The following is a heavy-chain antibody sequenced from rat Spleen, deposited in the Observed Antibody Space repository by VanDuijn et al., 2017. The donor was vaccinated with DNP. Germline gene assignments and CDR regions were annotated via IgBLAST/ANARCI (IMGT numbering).Heavy chain of an antibody. J-gene: IGHJ2*01. Sequence: EVQLVESGGGLVQPGRSLKLSCAASGFIFSDHNMAWVRQAPKKGLEWVATINYDGSDTYYRDSVKGRFTISRDNAKSTLFLQMDSLRSEDTATYYCASRPPPTRGPFDYWGQGVTVTVSS. V-gene: IGHV5-7*01. D-gene: IGHD1-4*01. CDR3: ASRPPPTRGPFDY. CDR2: INYDGSDT. CDR1: GFIFSDHN.